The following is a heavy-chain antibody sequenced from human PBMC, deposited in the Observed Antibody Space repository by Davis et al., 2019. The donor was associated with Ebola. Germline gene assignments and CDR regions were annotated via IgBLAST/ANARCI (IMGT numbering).Heavy chain of an antibody. V-gene: IGHV3-23*01. Sequence: GGSLRLSCAASGFTFSSYAMSWVRQAPGKGLEWVSAISGSGGSTYYADSVKGRFTISRDNSKNTLYLQMNSLRAEDTAVYYCAKDRAYYYDFWSGYPGQIDYWGQGTLVTVSS. D-gene: IGHD3-3*01. CDR1: GFTFSSYA. CDR3: AKDRAYYYDFWSGYPGQIDY. J-gene: IGHJ4*02. CDR2: ISGSGGST.